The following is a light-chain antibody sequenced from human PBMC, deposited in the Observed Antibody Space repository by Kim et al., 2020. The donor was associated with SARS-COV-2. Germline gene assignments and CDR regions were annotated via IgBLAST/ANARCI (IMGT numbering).Light chain of an antibody. V-gene: IGKV3-11*01. J-gene: IGKJ4*01. CDR2: DAS. CDR1: QSVSSY. CDR3: QQRSNWPPGT. Sequence: SPGERATLSCRASQSVSSYLAWYQQQPGQAPRLLIYDASNRATGIPARFSGSGSGTDFTLTISSLEPEDFAVYYCQQRSNWPPGTFGGGTKVDIK.